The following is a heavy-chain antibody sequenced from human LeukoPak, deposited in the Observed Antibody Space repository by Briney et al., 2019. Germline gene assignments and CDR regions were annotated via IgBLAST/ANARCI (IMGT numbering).Heavy chain of an antibody. D-gene: IGHD4-17*01. J-gene: IGHJ4*02. Sequence: GGSLRLSCEASGFTFSNYWMSWVRQTPEKGLEWVANIKRDGSEKYYGDSVKGRFTISRDNARKSLYLQMSSLRAEDTVVYYCATVSTTVTNLFDSWGQGTLVTVSS. CDR2: IKRDGSEK. V-gene: IGHV3-7*03. CDR1: GFTFSNYW. CDR3: ATVSTTVTNLFDS.